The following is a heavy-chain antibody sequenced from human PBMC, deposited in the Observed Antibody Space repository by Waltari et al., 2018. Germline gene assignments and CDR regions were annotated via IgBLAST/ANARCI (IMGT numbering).Heavy chain of an antibody. Sequence: EGQLVESGGGLVKPGGSLGLSCAASGLRFGTANMNWVRQAPGKGLEWVSYISSSSAYKYYADSVKGRFAISRDNAKNLLFLQMNSLRADDTAVYYCVRENCSVTSCFKHFDYWGRGILVTVSS. V-gene: IGHV3-21*01. CDR3: VRENCSVTSCFKHFDY. CDR1: GLRFGTAN. CDR2: ISSSSAYK. D-gene: IGHD2-2*01. J-gene: IGHJ4*02.